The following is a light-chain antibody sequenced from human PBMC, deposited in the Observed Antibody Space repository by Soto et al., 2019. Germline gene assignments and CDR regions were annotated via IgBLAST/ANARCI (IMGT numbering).Light chain of an antibody. CDR1: QSVISSF. CDR3: QQYVTSPWA. J-gene: IGKJ1*01. Sequence: EIVLTQSPGTLSLSPGERATLSCRASQSVISSFLAWYQQTPGQAPRLLIYGASNRATGIPDRFSGSGSGPDFTITISRLEPEDCAVYYCQQYVTSPWAFGQGPKVAI. V-gene: IGKV3-20*01. CDR2: GAS.